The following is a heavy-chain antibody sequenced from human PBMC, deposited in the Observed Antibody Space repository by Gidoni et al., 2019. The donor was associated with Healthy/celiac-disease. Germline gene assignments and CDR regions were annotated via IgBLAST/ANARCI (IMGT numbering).Heavy chain of an antibody. CDR1: GFPFSSHS. J-gene: IGHJ4*02. CDR3: ARDRSTVVTGTYYFDY. CDR2: ISSSSSYI. Sequence: EVQLVESGGGLVKPGGSLRLSCAASGFPFSSHSMNWVRQAPGKGLEWVSSISSSSSYIYYADSVKGRFTISRDNAKNSLYLQMNSLRAEDTAVYYCARDRSTVVTGTYYFDYWGQGTLVTVSS. D-gene: IGHD1-7*01. V-gene: IGHV3-21*01.